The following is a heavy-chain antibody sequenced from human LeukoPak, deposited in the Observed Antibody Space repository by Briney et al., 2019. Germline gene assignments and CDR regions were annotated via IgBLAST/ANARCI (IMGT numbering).Heavy chain of an antibody. Sequence: SETLSLTCTVSGGSISSYYWSWIRQPAGKGLEWIRRIYTSGSTNYNPSLKSRVTMSVDTSKNQLSLKLSSVTAADTAVYYCARGIIAAAGRGYNWFDPWGQGTLVTVSS. J-gene: IGHJ5*02. CDR3: ARGIIAAAGRGYNWFDP. CDR2: IYTSGST. V-gene: IGHV4-4*07. D-gene: IGHD6-13*01. CDR1: GGSISSYY.